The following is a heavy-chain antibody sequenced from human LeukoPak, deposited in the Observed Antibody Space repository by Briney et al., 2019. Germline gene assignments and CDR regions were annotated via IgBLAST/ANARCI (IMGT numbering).Heavy chain of an antibody. V-gene: IGHV1-2*06. CDR1: GYTFTGYY. D-gene: IGHD2-2*02. Sequence: ASVKVSCKASGYTFTGYYMHWVRQAPGQGLEWMGRINPNSGGTNYAQKFQGRVTMTRDTSISTAYMELSRLRSDDTAVYYCARGPLRDIVVVPAAIKYFDYWGQGTLVTVSS. J-gene: IGHJ4*02. CDR2: INPNSGGT. CDR3: ARGPLRDIVVVPAAIKYFDY.